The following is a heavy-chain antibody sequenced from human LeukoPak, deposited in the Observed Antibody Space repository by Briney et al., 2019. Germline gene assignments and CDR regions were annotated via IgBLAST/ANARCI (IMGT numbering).Heavy chain of an antibody. J-gene: IGHJ4*02. CDR2: IDASGST. D-gene: IGHD6-13*01. CDR1: GASVSSYY. CDR3: ARLVGSSSYYFDY. Sequence: SETLSLTCTVSGASVSSYYWIWIRQPAGRGLEWIGRIDASGSTNYNPSLKSRVTMSVDSSKNQFSLKVSSVTAADTAVYYCARLVGSSSYYFDYWGQGTLVTVSS. V-gene: IGHV4-4*07.